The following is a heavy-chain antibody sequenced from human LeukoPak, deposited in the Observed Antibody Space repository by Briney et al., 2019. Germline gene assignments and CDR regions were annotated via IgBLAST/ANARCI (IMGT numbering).Heavy chain of an antibody. CDR2: MNPNSGNT. J-gene: IGHJ5*02. Sequence: PSVKVSCKASGYTFTSYDINWVRQATGQGLELMGWMNPNSGNTGYAQKFQGRVTMTRNTSISTAYMELSSLRSEDTAVYYCARGYCSSTSCYLYWFDPWGQGTLVTVSS. CDR3: ARGYCSSTSCYLYWFDP. D-gene: IGHD2-2*01. CDR1: GYTFTSYD. V-gene: IGHV1-8*01.